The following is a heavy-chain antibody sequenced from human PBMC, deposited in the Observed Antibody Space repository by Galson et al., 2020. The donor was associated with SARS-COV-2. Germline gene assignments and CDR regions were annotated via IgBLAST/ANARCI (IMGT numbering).Heavy chain of an antibody. CDR3: ATGALRYFDWLLPDNFDY. CDR2: LSYAGSNN. V-gene: IGHV3-30*03. Sequence: PGGSLRLSCAASGFTSSRYGMHWVSQAPGKGLERVAVLSYAGSNNYYADSVKGRFTISRDNSKNTLYLQMNSLRAEDTAVYYCATGALRYFDWLLPDNFDYWGQGTLVTGSS. D-gene: IGHD3-9*01. J-gene: IGHJ4*02. CDR1: GFTSSRYG.